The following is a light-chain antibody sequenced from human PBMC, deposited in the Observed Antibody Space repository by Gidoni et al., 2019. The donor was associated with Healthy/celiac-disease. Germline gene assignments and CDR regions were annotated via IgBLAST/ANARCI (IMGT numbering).Light chain of an antibody. CDR3: QQSYSTPLT. CDR2: AAS. V-gene: IGKV1-39*01. CDR1: QRISSY. Sequence: DIQMTQSPSSLSAAVGDRVTITCRASQRISSYLNWYQQKPGKAPKLLIYAASSLQRGVPSRFSGSGSGTDLPLHISSLQPEDFATYYCQQSYSTPLTFGPGTKVDIK. J-gene: IGKJ3*01.